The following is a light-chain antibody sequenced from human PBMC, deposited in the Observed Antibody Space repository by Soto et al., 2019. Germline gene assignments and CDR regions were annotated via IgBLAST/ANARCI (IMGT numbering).Light chain of an antibody. Sequence: QSALAQPPSASGTPGQTATISCSGTSSNIGSNAVNWYQQLPGTVPKLLIYSNNQRPSGVPDRFSGSKYGTSASLAITGLQSEDEADYYCATWDDSLNAYVFGTGTKVTVL. CDR2: SNN. CDR1: SSNIGSNA. J-gene: IGLJ1*01. V-gene: IGLV1-44*01. CDR3: ATWDDSLNAYV.